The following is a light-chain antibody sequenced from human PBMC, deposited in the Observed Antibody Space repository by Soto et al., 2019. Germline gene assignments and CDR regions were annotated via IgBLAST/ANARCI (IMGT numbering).Light chain of an antibody. CDR1: QSVSNNY. CDR2: GAS. Sequence: EIVMTQSPATLSVSPGETATLSCRASQSVSNNYLAWYQQKPGQAPRLLIYGASSRATGIPDRFSGSGSGTDFTLTISRLEPEDFAVYYCQQYGSSPRTFGQGTKVDIK. V-gene: IGKV3-20*01. J-gene: IGKJ1*01. CDR3: QQYGSSPRT.